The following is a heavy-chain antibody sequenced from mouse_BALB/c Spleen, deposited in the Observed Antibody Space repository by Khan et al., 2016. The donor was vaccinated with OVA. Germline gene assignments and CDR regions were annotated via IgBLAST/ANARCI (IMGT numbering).Heavy chain of an antibody. CDR2: ISGDSNTI. J-gene: IGHJ2*01. V-gene: IGHV5-17*02. D-gene: IGHD1-1*01. CDR3: ATSYFDGYYFDY. Sequence: EVMLVESGGGLVQPGGSRKLSCAASGFTFSSYGMHWVRQAPEKGLEWVAYISGDSNTIYYADTVKGRFTISRDNPKNTLFLQMTSLMSEDTARYYCATSYFDGYYFDYWGPGTTRTVSS. CDR1: GFTFSSYG.